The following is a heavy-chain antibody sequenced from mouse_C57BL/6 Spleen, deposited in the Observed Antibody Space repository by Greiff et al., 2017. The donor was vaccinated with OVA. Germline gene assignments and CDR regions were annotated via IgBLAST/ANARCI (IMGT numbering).Heavy chain of an antibody. J-gene: IGHJ1*03. CDR1: GFTFSDYY. CDR3: AREEELYSNYVRYFDV. D-gene: IGHD2-5*01. Sequence: EVQRVESEGGLVQPGSSMKLSCTASGFTFSDYYMAWVRQVPEKGLEWVANINYDGSSTYYLDSLKSRFIISRDNAKNILYLQMSSLKSEDTATYYCAREEELYSNYVRYFDVWGTGTTVTVSS. CDR2: INYDGSST. V-gene: IGHV5-16*01.